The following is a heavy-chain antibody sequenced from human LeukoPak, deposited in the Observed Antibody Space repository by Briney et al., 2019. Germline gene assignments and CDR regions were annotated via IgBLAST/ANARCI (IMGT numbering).Heavy chain of an antibody. CDR3: AELGITMIGGV. CDR2: IGTDGDT. Sequence: GGSLRLSCAASGFTFSSYDMHWVRQPTGKGLEWVSAIGTDGDTYYSGSVKGRFTISRENAKNSLFLQMSSLRAGDTAVYYCAELGITMIGGVWGKGTTVTVSS. J-gene: IGHJ6*04. V-gene: IGHV3-13*01. D-gene: IGHD3-10*02. CDR1: GFTFSSYD.